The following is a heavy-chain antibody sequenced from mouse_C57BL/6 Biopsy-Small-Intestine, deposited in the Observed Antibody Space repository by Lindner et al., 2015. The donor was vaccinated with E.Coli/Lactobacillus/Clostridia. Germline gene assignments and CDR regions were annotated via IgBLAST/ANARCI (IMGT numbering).Heavy chain of an antibody. CDR3: ARSHPYDFFAY. V-gene: IGHV1-20*01. CDR1: GYSFTGYF. D-gene: IGHD2-4*01. J-gene: IGHJ3*01. CDR2: INPYNGDT. Sequence: QLQESGPELVKPGDSVKISCKASGYSFTGYFMNWVMQSHGKSLEWIGRINPYNGDTFYNQKLKGKATLTVDKSSSTAHMELRSLTSEDSAVYYCARSHPYDFFAYWGQGTLVTVSA.